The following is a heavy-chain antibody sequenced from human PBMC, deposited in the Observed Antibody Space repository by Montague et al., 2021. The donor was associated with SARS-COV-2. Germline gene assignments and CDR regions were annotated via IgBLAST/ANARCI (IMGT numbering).Heavy chain of an antibody. CDR2: IYSSGSA. CDR1: GSSITSYY. Sequence: SETLSLTCTVSGSSITSYYWSWIRQAPGKGLEWIAYIYSSGSASYNPPLRSRVTMSVDKSTNRFSLRLNSVTAADTAVYYCARVFRGQRLAFDFWGQGALVIVSS. J-gene: IGHJ4*02. CDR3: ARVFRGQRLAFDF. D-gene: IGHD6-25*01. V-gene: IGHV4-59*12.